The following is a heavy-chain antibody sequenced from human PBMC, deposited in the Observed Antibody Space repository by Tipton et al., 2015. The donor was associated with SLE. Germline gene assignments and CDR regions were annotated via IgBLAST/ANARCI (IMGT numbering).Heavy chain of an antibody. D-gene: IGHD5-12*01. J-gene: IGHJ6*02. V-gene: IGHV4-31*03. Sequence: TLSLTCTVSGGAISSRAYYWSWIRHHPGKGLEWIGYINYSGTTYYNPSLRSRITISVDMSENQFSLKVTSVTAADTAVYYCATLTRGYNGYDPAMDVWGQGTTVTVSS. CDR3: ATLTRGYNGYDPAMDV. CDR1: GGAISSRAYY. CDR2: INYSGTT.